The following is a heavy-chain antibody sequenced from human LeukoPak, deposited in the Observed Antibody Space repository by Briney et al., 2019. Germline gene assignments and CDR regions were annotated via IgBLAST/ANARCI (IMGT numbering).Heavy chain of an antibody. CDR3: ASAPAPSNYMDV. CDR1: GYTFTGYY. D-gene: IGHD2-2*01. J-gene: IGHJ6*03. Sequence: ASVKVSCKASGYTFTGYYMHWVRQAPGQGLEWMGWINPNSGGTNYAQKFQGRATMTRDTSISTAYMELSRLRSDDTAVYYCASAPAPSNYMDVWGKGTTVTISS. V-gene: IGHV1-2*02. CDR2: INPNSGGT.